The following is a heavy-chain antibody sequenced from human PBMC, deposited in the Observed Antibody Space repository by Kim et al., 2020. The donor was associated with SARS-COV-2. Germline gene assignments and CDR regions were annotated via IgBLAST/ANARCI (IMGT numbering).Heavy chain of an antibody. Sequence: GGSLRLSCAASGFTFSGSAMHWVRQASGKGLEWVGRIRSKANSYATAYAASVKGRFTISRDDSKNTAYLQMNSLKTEDTAVYYCTTSLGYCSSTSCYDTGGVDYWGQGTLVTVSS. V-gene: IGHV3-73*01. D-gene: IGHD2-2*01. CDR1: GFTFSGSA. CDR3: TTSLGYCSSTSCYDTGGVDY. CDR2: IRSKANSYAT. J-gene: IGHJ4*02.